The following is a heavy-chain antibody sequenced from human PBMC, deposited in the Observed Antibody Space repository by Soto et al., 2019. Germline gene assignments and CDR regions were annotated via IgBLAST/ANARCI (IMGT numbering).Heavy chain of an antibody. Sequence: EVQLLESGGGLVQPGGSLRLSCAASGFTFSSYAMSWVRQAPGKGLEWVSAISGSGGSTYYADSVKGRFTISRDNSKNTLYLQMNSLRDEDTAVYYCAKDRSHIVVVPAAIGYYMDVWGKGTTVTVSS. D-gene: IGHD2-2*01. V-gene: IGHV3-23*01. J-gene: IGHJ6*03. CDR2: ISGSGGST. CDR3: AKDRSHIVVVPAAIGYYMDV. CDR1: GFTFSSYA.